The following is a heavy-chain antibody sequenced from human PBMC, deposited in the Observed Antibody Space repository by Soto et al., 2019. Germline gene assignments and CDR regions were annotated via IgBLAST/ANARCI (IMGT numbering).Heavy chain of an antibody. V-gene: IGHV5-51*01. CDR2: VYPRDSDT. J-gene: IGHJ4*02. Sequence: PGESLKISCKASGYIFIDYWIGWVRQMPGKGLEWMGIVYPRDSDTRYSPSFQGQVTISADRSTGTAFLQWRSLKASDTATYYCAHRLGGFTWNDGYLDYWGQGTLVTVSS. D-gene: IGHD1-1*01. CDR3: AHRLGGFTWNDGYLDY. CDR1: GYIFIDYW.